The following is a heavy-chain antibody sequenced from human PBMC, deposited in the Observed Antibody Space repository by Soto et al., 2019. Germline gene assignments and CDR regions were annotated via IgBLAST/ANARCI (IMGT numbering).Heavy chain of an antibody. J-gene: IGHJ3*02. D-gene: IGHD4-17*01. CDR2: ISYDGSNK. CDR1: GFTFCSYA. V-gene: IGHV3-30*14. CDR3: ARGPGGDYDLGAFDI. Sequence: QVQLVESGGGVVQPGRSLRLSCAASGFTFCSYAMHWVRQAPGKGLEWVAVISYDGSNKYYADSVQGRFTMSRDNSKNTLYLQMNSHRAEDTAVYYCARGPGGDYDLGAFDIWGQGTMVTVSS.